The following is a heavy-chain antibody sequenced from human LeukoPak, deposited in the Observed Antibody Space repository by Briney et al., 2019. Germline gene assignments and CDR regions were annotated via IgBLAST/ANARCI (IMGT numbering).Heavy chain of an antibody. Sequence: PSETLSLTCTVSGGSISSSSYYWGWIRQPPGKGLEWIGSIYYSGSTYYNPSLKSRVTISVDTSKNQFSLKLSSVTAADTAMYYCARELGGNSGDIFDYWGQGTLVTVSS. V-gene: IGHV4-39*07. CDR2: IYYSGST. CDR1: GGSISSSSYY. J-gene: IGHJ4*02. CDR3: ARELGGNSGDIFDY. D-gene: IGHD4-23*01.